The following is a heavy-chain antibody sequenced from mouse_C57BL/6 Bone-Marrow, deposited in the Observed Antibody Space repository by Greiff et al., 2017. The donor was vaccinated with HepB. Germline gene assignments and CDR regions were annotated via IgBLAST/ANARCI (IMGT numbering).Heavy chain of an antibody. CDR3: ARLGLLLFAY. D-gene: IGHD3-1*01. J-gene: IGHJ3*01. CDR1: GYTFTSYG. CDR2: IYPRSGNT. V-gene: IGHV1-81*01. Sequence: VQLQESGAELARPGASVKLSCKASGYTFTSYGISWVKQRTGQGLEWIGEIYPRSGNTYYNEKFKGKATLTADKSSSTAYMELRSLTSEDSAVYFCARLGLLLFAYWGQGTLVTVSA.